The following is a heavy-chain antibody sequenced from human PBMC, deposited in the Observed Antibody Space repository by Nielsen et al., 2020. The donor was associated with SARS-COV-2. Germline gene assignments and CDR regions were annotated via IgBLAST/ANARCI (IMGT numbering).Heavy chain of an antibody. V-gene: IGHV4-59*08. CDR1: GGSISSYY. J-gene: IGHJ5*02. CDR3: ARQLTDYDFWSGYWFDP. Sequence: SETLSLTCTLSGGSISSYYWSWIRQPPGKGLEWIGYIHYSGSTNYNPSLKSRVTIPVDTSKNQFSLKLSSVTAADTAVYYCARQLTDYDFWSGYWFDPWGQGTLVTVSS. D-gene: IGHD3-3*01. CDR2: IHYSGST.